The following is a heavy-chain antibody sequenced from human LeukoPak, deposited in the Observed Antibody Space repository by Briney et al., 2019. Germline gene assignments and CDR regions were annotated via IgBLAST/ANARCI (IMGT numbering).Heavy chain of an antibody. CDR3: ARRAYRYYFDY. Sequence: SETLSLTCAVYGGSFSGYYWSWIRQPPGKGLEWIGGINHSGSTNYNPSLKSRVTISVDTSKNQFSLKLSSVTAADTAVYYCARRAYRYYFDYWGQGTLVTVSS. V-gene: IGHV4-34*01. D-gene: IGHD1-14*01. CDR2: INHSGST. CDR1: GGSFSGYY. J-gene: IGHJ4*02.